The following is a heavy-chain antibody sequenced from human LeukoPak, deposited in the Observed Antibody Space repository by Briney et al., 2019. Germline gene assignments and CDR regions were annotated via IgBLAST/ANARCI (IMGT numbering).Heavy chain of an antibody. CDR3: ARGFYYDSSGQFVPGAFDI. Sequence: SETLSLTCTVSGGSISSYHWSWIRQPAGKGLEWIGRIYTSGSTNYNPSLKSRVTMSVDTSKNQFSLKLSSVTAADTAVYYCARGFYYDSSGQFVPGAFDIWGQGTMVTVSS. CDR1: GGSISSYH. V-gene: IGHV4-4*07. J-gene: IGHJ3*02. CDR2: IYTSGST. D-gene: IGHD3-22*01.